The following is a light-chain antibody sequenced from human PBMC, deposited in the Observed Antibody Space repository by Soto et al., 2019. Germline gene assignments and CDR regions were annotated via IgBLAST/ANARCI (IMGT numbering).Light chain of an antibody. Sequence: HSVLTQPPSVSGAPGQRVTISCTGSSSNIGSSFDVHWYQHLPGTAPKLLIYGNTNRPSGVPDRFSGSKSGNSASLAITVLQAEDEADHYCHSYDTILRGSVFGGGTELTVL. V-gene: IGLV1-40*01. J-gene: IGLJ2*01. CDR1: SSNIGSSFD. CDR2: GNT. CDR3: HSYDTILRGSV.